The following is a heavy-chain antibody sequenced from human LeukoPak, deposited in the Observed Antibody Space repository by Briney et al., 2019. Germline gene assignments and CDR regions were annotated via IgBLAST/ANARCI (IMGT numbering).Heavy chain of an antibody. V-gene: IGHV4-39*01. J-gene: IGHJ6*03. CDR1: GGSISSSSYY. Sequence: TSETLSLTCTVSGGSISSSSYYWGWIRQPPGKGLEWIGSIYYSGSTYYNPSLKSRVTISVDTSKNQFSLKLSSVTAADTAVYYCARHRSEKRITMVRGALATYYYYYMDVWGKGTTVTISS. CDR2: IYYSGST. D-gene: IGHD3-10*01. CDR3: ARHRSEKRITMVRGALATYYYYYMDV.